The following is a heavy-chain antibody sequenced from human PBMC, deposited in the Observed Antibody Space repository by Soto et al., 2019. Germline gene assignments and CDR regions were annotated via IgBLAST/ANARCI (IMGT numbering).Heavy chain of an antibody. D-gene: IGHD2-21*02. Sequence: GASVKVSCKASGYTFTIYGISCVLQSPLQWLDWMGWISAYNGNTNYAQKLQGRVTMTTDTSTSTAYMELRSLRSDDTAVYYCARVRAYCGGDCYYTYDAFDIWGQGTMVTVSS. J-gene: IGHJ3*02. CDR2: ISAYNGNT. CDR1: GYTFTIYG. CDR3: ARVRAYCGGDCYYTYDAFDI. V-gene: IGHV1-18*01.